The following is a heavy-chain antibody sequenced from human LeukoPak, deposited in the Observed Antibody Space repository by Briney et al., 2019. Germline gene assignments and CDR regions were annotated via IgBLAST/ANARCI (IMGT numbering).Heavy chain of an antibody. CDR3: ARHIAVVGYFQH. Sequence: PSETLSLTCAVYGGSFSGYYWSWIRQPPGKGLEWIGEINHSGSTNYNPSLKSRVTISVDTSKNQFSLKLSSVTAADTAVYYCARHIAVVGYFQHWGQGTLVTVS. J-gene: IGHJ1*01. D-gene: IGHD6-19*01. V-gene: IGHV4-34*01. CDR2: INHSGST. CDR1: GGSFSGYY.